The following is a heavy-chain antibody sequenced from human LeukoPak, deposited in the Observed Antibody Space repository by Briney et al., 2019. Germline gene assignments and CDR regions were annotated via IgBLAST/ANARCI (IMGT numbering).Heavy chain of an antibody. Sequence: GGSLRLSCAASGFTFSSYWMSWVRQAPGKGLEWVSSISSSSSYIYYADSVKGRFTISRDNAKNSLYLQMNSLRAEDTAVYYCAREARETYYYDSSGYWGRGYFDYWGQGTLVTVSS. V-gene: IGHV3-21*01. J-gene: IGHJ4*02. D-gene: IGHD3-22*01. CDR3: AREARETYYYDSSGYWGRGYFDY. CDR1: GFTFSSYW. CDR2: ISSSSSYI.